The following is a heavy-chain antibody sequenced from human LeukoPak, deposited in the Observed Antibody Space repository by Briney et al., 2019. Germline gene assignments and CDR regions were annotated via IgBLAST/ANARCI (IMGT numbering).Heavy chain of an antibody. V-gene: IGHV4-39*07. Sequence: SETLSLTCTVSGGSLSSSSYYWGWIRQPPGKGLEWIGSIYHSGSTYYNPSLKSRVTISVDTSKNQFSLKLSSVTAADTAVYYCARGYYDSSGYYYVVNYFDYWGQGTLVTVSS. CDR2: IYHSGST. CDR1: GGSLSSSSYY. D-gene: IGHD3-22*01. CDR3: ARGYYDSSGYYYVVNYFDY. J-gene: IGHJ4*02.